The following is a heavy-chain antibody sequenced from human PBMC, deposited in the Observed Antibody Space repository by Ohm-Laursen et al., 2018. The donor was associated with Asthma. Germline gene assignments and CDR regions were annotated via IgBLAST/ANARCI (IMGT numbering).Heavy chain of an antibody. V-gene: IGHV3-21*04. CDR2: ISSSSSYI. J-gene: IGHJ4*02. CDR1: GFTFSSYS. CDR3: AKDGREWLVLFDY. Sequence: SLRLSCAASGFTFSSYSMNWVRQAPGKGLEWVSSISSSSSYIYYADSVKGRFTISRDNSKNTLYLQMNSLRAEDTAVYYCAKDGREWLVLFDYRGQGTLVTVSS. D-gene: IGHD6-19*01.